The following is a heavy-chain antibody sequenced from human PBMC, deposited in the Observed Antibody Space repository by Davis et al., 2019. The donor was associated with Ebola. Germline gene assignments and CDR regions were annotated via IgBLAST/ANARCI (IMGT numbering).Heavy chain of an antibody. J-gene: IGHJ5*02. CDR2: IKQDGSEK. CDR3: ARVKYQLLLVTWP. D-gene: IGHD2-2*01. V-gene: IGHV3-7*03. CDR1: GFTFSSYA. Sequence: GESLKISCAASGFTFSSYAMSWVRQTPGKGLEWVANIKQDGSEKYYVDSVKGRFTISRDNAKNSLYLQMNSLRAEDTAVYYCARVKYQLLLVTWPWGQGTLVTVSS.